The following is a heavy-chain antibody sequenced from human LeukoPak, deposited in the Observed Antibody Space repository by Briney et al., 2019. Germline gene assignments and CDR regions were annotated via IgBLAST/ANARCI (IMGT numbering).Heavy chain of an antibody. Sequence: PSETLSLTCSVSGYSIISGYHWAWIRQPPGKGLEWTGSIYRDGSTYYNQSLKSRITMSVDTAKNQFSLEVNSVTAADTAVYYCATDEGWPTEYFQHWGQGTLVTVSS. V-gene: IGHV4-38-2*02. CDR3: ATDEGWPTEYFQH. CDR2: IYRDGST. D-gene: IGHD6-19*01. CDR1: GYSIISGYH. J-gene: IGHJ1*01.